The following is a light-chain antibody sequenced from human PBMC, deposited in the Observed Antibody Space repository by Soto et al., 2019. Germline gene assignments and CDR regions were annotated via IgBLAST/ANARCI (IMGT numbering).Light chain of an antibody. CDR2: DAS. CDR3: QQYNSYPWT. J-gene: IGKJ1*01. V-gene: IGKV1-5*01. Sequence: DIQMTQSPYTLSASVGDRVPITCRASQSISSWLSWYQQKPGKAPKLLIYDASSLASGVPSRFSGSGSGTEFTLTISSLQPDDFATYYSQQYNSYPWTFGQGTKVEIK. CDR1: QSISSW.